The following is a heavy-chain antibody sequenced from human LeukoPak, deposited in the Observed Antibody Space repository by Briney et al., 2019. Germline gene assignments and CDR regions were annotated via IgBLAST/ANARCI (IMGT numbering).Heavy chain of an antibody. V-gene: IGHV3-74*01. Sequence: GGSLRLSCAASGFTFSTYWMRWVRQAPGKGLVWVSRINGDGSSTNYADSVKGRFAISRDNAKNTLYLQMNSLRAEDTAVYYCAKDLYYHDYWGQGTLVTVSS. J-gene: IGHJ4*02. D-gene: IGHD3-10*01. CDR1: GFTFSTYW. CDR2: INGDGSST. CDR3: AKDLYYHDY.